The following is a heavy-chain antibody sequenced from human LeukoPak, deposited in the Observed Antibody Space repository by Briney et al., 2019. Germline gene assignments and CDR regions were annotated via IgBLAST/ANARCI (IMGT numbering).Heavy chain of an antibody. Sequence: SETLSLTCTVSGGSISSYYWSWIRQPAGKGLEWIGRIYTSGSTNYNPSLKSRVTISADTSKNQFSVRLTSVTAADTAVYYCAREGAVPGIDPWGQRKTVTIYS. D-gene: IGHD3-16*01. V-gene: IGHV4-4*07. J-gene: IGHJ5*02. CDR2: IYTSGST. CDR3: AREGAVPGIDP. CDR1: GGSISSYY.